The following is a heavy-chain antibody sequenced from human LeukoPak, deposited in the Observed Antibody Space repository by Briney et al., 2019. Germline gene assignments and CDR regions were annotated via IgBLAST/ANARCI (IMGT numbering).Heavy chain of an antibody. Sequence: SETLSLTCTVSGGSISSGGYYWSWIRQPPGKGLEWIGYIYHSGSTYYNPSLKSRVTISVDRSKNQFSLKLSSVTAADTAVYYCAGKAAASKQYFDYWGQGSLVIVSS. CDR1: GGSISSGGYY. D-gene: IGHD6-13*01. CDR3: AGKAAASKQYFDY. CDR2: IYHSGST. J-gene: IGHJ4*02. V-gene: IGHV4-30-2*01.